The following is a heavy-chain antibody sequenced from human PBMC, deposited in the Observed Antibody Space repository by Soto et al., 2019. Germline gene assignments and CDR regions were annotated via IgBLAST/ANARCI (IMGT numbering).Heavy chain of an antibody. CDR1: GFTFSTYA. V-gene: IGHV3-23*01. CDR2: VSSGGGT. CDR3: AKRRGAGGHFDY. D-gene: IGHD2-15*01. Sequence: EVELLESGGGLVQPEGSLRLSCAASGFTFSTYAMGWVRQAPGKGLEWVSVVSSGGGTHYADSVKSRFTVSRDNSKNTLSLQMNSLRADDTAVYYCAKRRGAGGHFDYWGQGALVTVSS. J-gene: IGHJ4*02.